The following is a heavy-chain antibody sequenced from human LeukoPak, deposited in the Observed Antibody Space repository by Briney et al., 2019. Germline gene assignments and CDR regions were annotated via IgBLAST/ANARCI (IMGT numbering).Heavy chain of an antibody. CDR2: ISYDGSNK. CDR3: ARVGRGKYSSLAPFDY. V-gene: IGHV3-30-3*01. D-gene: IGHD6-6*01. Sequence: GGSLRLSCAASGFTFSSYAMHWVRQAPGKGLEWVAVISYDGSNKYYADSVKGRFTISRDNSKNTLYLQMNSLRAEDTAVYYCARVGRGKYSSLAPFDYWGQGTLVTVSS. J-gene: IGHJ4*02. CDR1: GFTFSSYA.